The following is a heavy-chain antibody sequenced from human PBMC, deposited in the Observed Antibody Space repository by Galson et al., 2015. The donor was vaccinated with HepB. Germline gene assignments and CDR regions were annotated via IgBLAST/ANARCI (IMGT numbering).Heavy chain of an antibody. CDR2: ISSSSSYI. J-gene: IGHJ4*02. CDR1: GFTFSSYS. V-gene: IGHV3-21*01. D-gene: IGHD3-10*01. CDR3: ARVAAYGSGSYPLDY. Sequence: SLRLSCAASGFTFSSYSMNWVRQAPGKGLEWVSSISSSSSYIYYADSVKGRFTISRDNAKNSLYLQMNSLRAEDTAVYYCARVAAYGSGSYPLDYWGQGTLVTVSS.